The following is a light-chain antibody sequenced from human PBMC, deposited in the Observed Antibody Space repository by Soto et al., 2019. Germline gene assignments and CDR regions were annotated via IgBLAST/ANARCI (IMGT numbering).Light chain of an antibody. Sequence: QSALTQAPSASGSPGQSVTISCTGTSSDVGAYNYVSWYQQHPGKAPKLMIYDVSKRPSWVPDRFSASKSGNTASLTVSGLQAEDEADYYCSSHAGNNNPFVFGTGTKLTVL. CDR2: DVS. J-gene: IGLJ1*01. V-gene: IGLV2-8*01. CDR3: SSHAGNNNPFV. CDR1: SSDVGAYNY.